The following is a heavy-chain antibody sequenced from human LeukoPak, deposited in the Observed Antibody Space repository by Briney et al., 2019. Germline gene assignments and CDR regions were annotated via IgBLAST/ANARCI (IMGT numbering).Heavy chain of an antibody. D-gene: IGHD6-19*01. J-gene: IGHJ4*02. CDR1: GGSITGFF. CDR3: ARVATPDVSSPLDF. Sequence: PSETLSLTCAVSGGSITGFFWTWIRQPAGEGLQYIGRIFSRGCANYNPSLQSRVAMSVDTSQNLFSLKLTSVTAADTAVYFCARVATPDVSSPLDFWGQGILVTVSS. V-gene: IGHV4-4*07. CDR2: IFSRGCA.